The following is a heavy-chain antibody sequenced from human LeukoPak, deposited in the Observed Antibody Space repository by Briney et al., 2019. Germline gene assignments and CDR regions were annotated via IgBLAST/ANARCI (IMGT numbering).Heavy chain of an antibody. V-gene: IGHV5-51*01. Sequence: IIYPGDSDTRYSPSFQGQVTISADKSISTAYLQWSSLKASDTAMYYCASDYGYSYGSSSWGQGTLVXVSS. CDR3: ASDYGYSYGSSS. J-gene: IGHJ5*02. D-gene: IGHD5-18*01. CDR2: IYPGDSDT.